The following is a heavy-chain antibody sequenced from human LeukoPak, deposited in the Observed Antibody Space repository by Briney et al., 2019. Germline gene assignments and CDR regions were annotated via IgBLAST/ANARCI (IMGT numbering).Heavy chain of an antibody. CDR1: GFPFSSYA. D-gene: IGHD4-23*01. CDR3: ARDDYGGNDYFDY. Sequence: GGSLRLSCSASGFPFSSYAMHWVRQAPGKGLEYVSAISDSGGSTYYADSVKGRFTISRDNSKNTLYFQTSSLRAEDTAVYFCARDDYGGNDYFDYWGQGTLVTVSS. V-gene: IGHV3-64*05. CDR2: ISDSGGST. J-gene: IGHJ4*02.